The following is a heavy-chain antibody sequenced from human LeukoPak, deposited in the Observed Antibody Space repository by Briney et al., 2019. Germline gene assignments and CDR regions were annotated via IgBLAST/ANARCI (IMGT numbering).Heavy chain of an antibody. CDR3: AREFDGDYSLSFDY. CDR1: GYTFTSYG. J-gene: IGHJ4*02. CDR2: ISAYNGNT. V-gene: IGHV1-18*01. Sequence: GASVKVSCKASGYTFTSYGISWVRQAPGQGLEWMGWISAYNGNTNYAQKLQGRVTMTTDTSTSTAYMELRSLRSDDTAVYYCAREFDGDYSLSFDYWGQGTLVTASS. D-gene: IGHD4-17*01.